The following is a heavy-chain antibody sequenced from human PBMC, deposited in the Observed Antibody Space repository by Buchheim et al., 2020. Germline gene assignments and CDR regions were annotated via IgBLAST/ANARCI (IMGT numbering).Heavy chain of an antibody. D-gene: IGHD3-22*01. Sequence: EVQLVESGGGLVKPGGSLRLSCAASGFTFSNAWMSWVRQAPGKGLEWVSAISGSGGSTYYADSVKGRFTISRDNAQNSLYLQMNSLRAEDTAVYYCARDEGDYYYDSSGYYYWGQGTL. V-gene: IGHV3-21*01. J-gene: IGHJ4*02. CDR3: ARDEGDYYYDSSGYYY. CDR2: ISGSGGST. CDR1: GFTFSNAW.